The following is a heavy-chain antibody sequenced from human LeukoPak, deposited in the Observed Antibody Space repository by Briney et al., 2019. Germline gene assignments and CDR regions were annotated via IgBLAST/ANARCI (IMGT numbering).Heavy chain of an antibody. CDR2: ISDSGDDT. Sequence: GGSLRLSCVASRFTFRSYAMSWVRQAPGKGLEWVSSISDSGDDTYYADSVQGRFIISRDNAKNTLYLQMNSLRAEDTAIYYCAEAGIVGRTFRIDYWGQGTQVTVSS. V-gene: IGHV3-23*01. CDR3: AEAGIVGRTFRIDY. CDR1: RFTFRSYA. J-gene: IGHJ4*02. D-gene: IGHD1-26*01.